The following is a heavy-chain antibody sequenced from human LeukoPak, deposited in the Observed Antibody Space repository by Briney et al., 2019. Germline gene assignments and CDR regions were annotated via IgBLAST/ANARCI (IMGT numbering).Heavy chain of an antibody. CDR3: SMDAAVKDS. J-gene: IGHJ4*02. D-gene: IGHD4-17*01. V-gene: IGHV3-74*01. Sequence: GGSLRLSCAASGFTFSSNWMHWVRQAPGKGLVWVSHINRDGSTTYYADSVKGRFTISRDNAKNTLYLQMNSLRAEDTAVYYCSMDAAVKDSWGQGTLVTVSS. CDR2: INRDGSTT. CDR1: GFTFSSNW.